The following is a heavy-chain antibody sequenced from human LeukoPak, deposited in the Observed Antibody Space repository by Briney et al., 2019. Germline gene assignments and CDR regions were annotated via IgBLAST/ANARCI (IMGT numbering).Heavy chain of an antibody. CDR1: GGSISSYY. CDR3: ARSLIHMVRGVYYFDY. V-gene: IGHV4-4*07. Sequence: PSETLSLTCTVSGGSISSYYWGWIRQPAGKGLEWIGRIYTSGSTNYNPSLKSRVTMSVDTSKNQFSLKLSSVTAADTAVYYCARSLIHMVRGVYYFDYWGQGTLVTVSS. D-gene: IGHD3-10*01. J-gene: IGHJ4*02. CDR2: IYTSGST.